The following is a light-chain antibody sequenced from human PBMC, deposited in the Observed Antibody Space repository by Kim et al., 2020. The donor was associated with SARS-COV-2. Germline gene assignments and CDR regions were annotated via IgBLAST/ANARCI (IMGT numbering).Light chain of an antibody. V-gene: IGKV1-16*01. CDR1: QDFSDY. J-gene: IGKJ1*01. CDR2: AAY. CDR3: QQYKFCQWT. Sequence: ASVGDRVTRTWRASQDFSDYLAWFQQKPGNAHKSLIYAAYRLQSGVPSRFSGSGSGTEFTLTISNLQPEDFATYYCQQYKFCQWTFGQGTKVDIK.